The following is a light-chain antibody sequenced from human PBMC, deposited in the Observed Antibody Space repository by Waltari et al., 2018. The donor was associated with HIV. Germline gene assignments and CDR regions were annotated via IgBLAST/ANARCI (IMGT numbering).Light chain of an antibody. CDR2: STN. Sequence: QTVVTQEPSFSVSPGGTVPLTCGLSSGSVPPRYCPSWYQQTPGQAPRTLIYSTNTRSSGVPDRFSGSILGNKAALTITGAQADDESVYYCSLYMGGGIWVFGGGTKLTVL. V-gene: IGLV8-61*01. CDR3: SLYMGGGIWV. J-gene: IGLJ3*02. CDR1: SGSVPPRYC.